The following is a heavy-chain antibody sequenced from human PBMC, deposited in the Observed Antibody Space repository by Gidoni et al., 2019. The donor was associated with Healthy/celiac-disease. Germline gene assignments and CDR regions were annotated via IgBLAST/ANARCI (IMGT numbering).Heavy chain of an antibody. Sequence: QVQLQQWGAGLLKPSETLSLTCAVYGGSFSGYYWSWIRQPPGKGLEWIGEINHSGSTNYNPSRKSRVTISVDTSKNQFSLKLSSVTAADTAVYYCASLLGYCSGGSCYSDYYYYGMDVWGQGTTVTVSS. CDR3: ASLLGYCSGGSCYSDYYYYGMDV. CDR1: GGSFSGYY. V-gene: IGHV4-34*01. CDR2: INHSGST. D-gene: IGHD2-15*01. J-gene: IGHJ6*02.